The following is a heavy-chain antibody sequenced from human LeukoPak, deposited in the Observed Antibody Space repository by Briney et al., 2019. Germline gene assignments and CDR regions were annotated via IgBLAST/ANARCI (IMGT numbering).Heavy chain of an antibody. D-gene: IGHD2-2*01. CDR2: IYYRGGT. CDR3: ASRSHIVVDNTRYYYFDY. J-gene: IGHJ4*02. Sequence: SETLSLTCTVSGGSISSHYWTWIRQPPGKGLEWIGYIYYRGGTNYNPSLQSRVTVSVDTSKNQFSLKLSSVTAADTAMYYCASRSHIVVDNTRYYYFDYWGQGTLVTASS. CDR1: GGSISSHY. V-gene: IGHV4-59*11.